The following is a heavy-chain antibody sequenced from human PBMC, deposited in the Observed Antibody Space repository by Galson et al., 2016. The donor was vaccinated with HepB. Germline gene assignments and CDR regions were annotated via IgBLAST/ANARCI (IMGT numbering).Heavy chain of an antibody. Sequence: SLRLSCAASGFTFNSYWMNWVRQSPGKGLEWVANISPDGSETKYVDSVKGRFTTSRDYSKNSVYRQMNSLTIEDTAMYYCAAWGLDNRWGQGCQVTVSS. D-gene: IGHD2-2*03. CDR1: GFTFNSYW. J-gene: IGHJ5*02. CDR3: AAWGLDNR. V-gene: IGHV3-7*03. CDR2: ISPDGSET.